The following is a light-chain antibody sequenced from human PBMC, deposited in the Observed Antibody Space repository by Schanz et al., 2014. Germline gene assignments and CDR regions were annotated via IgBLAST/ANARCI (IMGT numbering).Light chain of an antibody. Sequence: DIVLTQSPGTLSLSPGERATLSCRASQSVSSSYLAWYQQKPGQAPRLLIYDTSNRATGIPARFSGSGSGTDFTLTISSLEPEDFAVYYCQQRSNWPPMYTFGQGTKLEIK. CDR3: QQRSNWPPMYT. CDR1: QSVSSSY. V-gene: IGKV3D-20*02. CDR2: DTS. J-gene: IGKJ2*01.